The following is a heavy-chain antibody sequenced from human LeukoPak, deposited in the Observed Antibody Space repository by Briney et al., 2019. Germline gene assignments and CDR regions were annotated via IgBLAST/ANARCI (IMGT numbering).Heavy chain of an antibody. Sequence: ASVKVSCKASGYTFTSYGITWVRQAPGQGLECMGWISVYNGDTHYAQNLQGRVTMTADTSTNTAYMELRSLSSDDTAVYYCARARAMVRGGGFDPWGQGTLVTVSS. CDR3: ARARAMVRGGGFDP. D-gene: IGHD3-10*01. V-gene: IGHV1-18*01. J-gene: IGHJ5*02. CDR1: GYTFTSYG. CDR2: ISVYNGDT.